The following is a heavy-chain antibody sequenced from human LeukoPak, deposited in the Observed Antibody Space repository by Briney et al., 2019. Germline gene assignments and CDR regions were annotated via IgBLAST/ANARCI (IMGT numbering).Heavy chain of an antibody. J-gene: IGHJ4*02. CDR2: IYTSGST. V-gene: IGHV4-61*02. CDR1: GGSISSGSYY. Sequence: KPSQTLSLTCTVSGGSISSGSYYWSWIRQPAGKGLEWIGRIYTSGSTNYNPSLKSRVTISVDTSKNQFSLKLSSVTAADTAVYYCARAQAYYYDSSGNSFTSYLDYWGQGTLVTVSS. D-gene: IGHD3-22*01. CDR3: ARAQAYYYDSSGNSFTSYLDY.